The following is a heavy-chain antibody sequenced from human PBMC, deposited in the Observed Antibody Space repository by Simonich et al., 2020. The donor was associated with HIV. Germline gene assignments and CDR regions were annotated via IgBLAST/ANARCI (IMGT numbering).Heavy chain of an antibody. Sequence: GPGLMKPSETLSLTCSVSGCSINNSRYYWGCIRQPPGKGLEWIAIVYSSGSTDYNPSLKSRLTMTVDTSENQYSLKLRTVTAADTALDVYERDSGGGYTCSENYFDYWGQGTLVTVSS. V-gene: IGHV4-39*02. CDR2: VYSSGST. CDR3: ERDSGGGYTCSENYFDY. D-gene: IGHD5-12*01. CDR1: GCSINNSRYY. J-gene: IGHJ4*02.